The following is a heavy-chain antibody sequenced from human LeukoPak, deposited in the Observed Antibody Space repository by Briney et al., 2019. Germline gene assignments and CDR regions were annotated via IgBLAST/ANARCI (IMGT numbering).Heavy chain of an antibody. CDR3: ARTKYSSGWYVVRSGDPFDY. CDR2: IYYSGST. Sequence: LRLSCAASGFTFSSYAMTWIRQPPGKGLEWIGYIYYSGSTYYNPSLKSRVTISVDTSKNQFSLKLSSVTAADTAVYYCARTKYSSGWYVVRSGDPFDYWGQGTLVTVSS. J-gene: IGHJ4*02. CDR1: GFTFSSYA. V-gene: IGHV4-30-4*08. D-gene: IGHD6-19*01.